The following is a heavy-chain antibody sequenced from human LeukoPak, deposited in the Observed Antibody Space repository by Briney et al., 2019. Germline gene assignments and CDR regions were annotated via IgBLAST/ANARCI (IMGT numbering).Heavy chain of an antibody. D-gene: IGHD3-10*01. CDR2: INPNSGGT. J-gene: IGHJ4*02. CDR3: ARNMVRGVITPYDY. CDR1: GYTFTGYY. V-gene: IGHV1-2*02. Sequence: GASVKVSCKASGYTFTGYYMHWVRQASGQGLEWMGWINPNSGGTNYAQKFQGKVTMTRDTSIGTAYMELSRLRSDDTAVYYCARNMVRGVITPYDYWGQGTLVTVSS.